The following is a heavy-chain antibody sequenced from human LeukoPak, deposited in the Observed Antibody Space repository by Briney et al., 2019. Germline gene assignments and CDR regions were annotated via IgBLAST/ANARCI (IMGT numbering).Heavy chain of an antibody. CDR3: TSDRGIAVRPLFDL. CDR1: GFPFSKAW. D-gene: IGHD6-6*01. V-gene: IGHV3-15*01. J-gene: IGHJ4*02. Sequence: GGSLRLSCAGSGFPFSKAWMSWVRQAPGEGLEWLGRFKSKTDGGATDYAAPVKGRFSLSRDDSKNTLYLQMNSLKIEDTAVYYCTSDRGIAVRPLFDLWGQGTLVTVSS. CDR2: FKSKTDGGAT.